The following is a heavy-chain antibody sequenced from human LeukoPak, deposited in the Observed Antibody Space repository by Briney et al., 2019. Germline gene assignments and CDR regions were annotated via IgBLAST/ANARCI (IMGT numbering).Heavy chain of an antibody. CDR2: IRYDGSNK. J-gene: IGHJ4*02. CDR3: AKVRKKWLRSQCFDH. V-gene: IGHV3-30*02. D-gene: IGHD5-12*01. CDR1: GFTFSSYG. Sequence: GGSLSLLRAASGFTFSSYGMHWVRQAPGKGLEWVAFIRYDGSNKYYADSVKGRFTISRDNSKNTLYLQMNSLRAEDTAVYYCAKVRKKWLRSQCFDHWGQGTLVTVSS.